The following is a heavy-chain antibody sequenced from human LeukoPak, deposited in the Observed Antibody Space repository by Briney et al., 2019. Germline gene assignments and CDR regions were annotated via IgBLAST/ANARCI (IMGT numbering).Heavy chain of an antibody. D-gene: IGHD6-13*01. CDR2: IYYSGST. J-gene: IGHJ4*02. Sequence: PSETLSLTCTVSGGSISSSSYYWGWIRQPPGKGLEWIGSIYYSGSTYYNPSLKSRVTISVDTSKNQFSLRLTSVTAADTAVYYCARRSYSNSWYFDYWGQGTLVPVSS. V-gene: IGHV4-39*01. CDR1: GGSISSSSYY. CDR3: ARRSYSNSWYFDY.